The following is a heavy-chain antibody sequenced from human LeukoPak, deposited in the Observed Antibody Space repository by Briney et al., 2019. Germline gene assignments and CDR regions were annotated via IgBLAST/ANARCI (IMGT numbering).Heavy chain of an antibody. V-gene: IGHV4-34*01. D-gene: IGHD3-22*01. Sequence: PSETLSLTCAVYGGSFSVYYWSWIRQPPGKGLEWIGEINHSGSTNYNPSLKSRVAISVDTSRNQFSLRLSSVTAADTAVYYCARGQRITMTDWGQGTLVTVSS. CDR3: ARGQRITMTD. CDR2: INHSGST. CDR1: GGSFSVYY. J-gene: IGHJ4*02.